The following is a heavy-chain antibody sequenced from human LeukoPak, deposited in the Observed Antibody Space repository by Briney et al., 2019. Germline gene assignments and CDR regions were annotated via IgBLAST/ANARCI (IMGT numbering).Heavy chain of an antibody. CDR1: GFTFGHYG. V-gene: IGHV3-23*01. J-gene: IGHJ4*02. CDR2: IRGNAAQT. Sequence: PGGSLRLSCAASGFTFGHYGMAWARQAPGKGLEWVSAIRGNAAQTFYADSVRGRFTISRDNSKNTLYLEMNSLRAEDTAVYYCAKDGVRYQLLYDLDYWGQGTLVTVSS. D-gene: IGHD2-2*02. CDR3: AKDGVRYQLLYDLDY.